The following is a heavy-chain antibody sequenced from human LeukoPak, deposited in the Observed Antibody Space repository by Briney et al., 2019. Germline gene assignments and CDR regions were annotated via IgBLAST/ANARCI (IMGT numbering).Heavy chain of an antibody. CDR3: AKIHDSSGYYRDNYYYCMDV. J-gene: IGHJ6*03. CDR1: GGSVSNYC. V-gene: IGHV4-59*02. Sequence: SETLSLTCTVSGGSVSNYCWSWIRQPPGKGLEWIGYISYSGSTNYNPSLKSQVTISMDTSKNQFSLKMTSVTAADTAVYYCAKIHDSSGYYRDNYYYCMDVWGKGTTVTVSS. CDR2: ISYSGST. D-gene: IGHD3-22*01.